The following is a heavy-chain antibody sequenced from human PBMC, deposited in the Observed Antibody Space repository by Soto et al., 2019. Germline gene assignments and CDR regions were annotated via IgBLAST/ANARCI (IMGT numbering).Heavy chain of an antibody. CDR3: ARSPLGYDYVRQTWREVGDSFDI. J-gene: IGHJ3*02. CDR2: LIHGGST. D-gene: IGHD3-16*01. CDR1: GASLGGFN. Sequence: SETLSLTCAIYGASLGGFNWTWLRQDPGKGLGWIGELIHGGSTNYNPSLKSRVSFSLDTSKNQFSLHLMSVTAADTAVYYCARSPLGYDYVRQTWREVGDSFDIWGRGTMVT. V-gene: IGHV4-34*12.